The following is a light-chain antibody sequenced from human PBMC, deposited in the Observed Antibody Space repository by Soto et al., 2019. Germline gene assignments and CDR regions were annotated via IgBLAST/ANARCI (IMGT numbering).Light chain of an antibody. Sequence: QPVLTQSPSVSASLGASVKLTCTLSSGHSNYAIAWHQQQPEKGPRYLMNLNSDGSHSKGDGIPDRFSGSSSGAERYLTISSLQSEDEADYYCQTWGTGIRVFGGGTKLTVL. CDR1: SGHSNYA. CDR3: QTWGTGIRV. J-gene: IGLJ3*02. CDR2: LNSDGSH. V-gene: IGLV4-69*01.